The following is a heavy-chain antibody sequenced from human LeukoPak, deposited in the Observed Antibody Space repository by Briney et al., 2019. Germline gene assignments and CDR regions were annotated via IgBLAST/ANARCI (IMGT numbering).Heavy chain of an antibody. V-gene: IGHV1-2*02. CDR3: ARLLGGSYSNYFDY. CDR2: INPNSGGT. Sequence: GASVKVSCKASGYTFTGYYMHWVRQAPGQGLEWMGWINPNSGGTNYAQKFQGRVTMTRDTSIRTAYMELSRLRSDDTAVYYCARLLGGSYSNYFDYWGQGTLVTVSS. D-gene: IGHD1-26*01. J-gene: IGHJ4*02. CDR1: GYTFTGYY.